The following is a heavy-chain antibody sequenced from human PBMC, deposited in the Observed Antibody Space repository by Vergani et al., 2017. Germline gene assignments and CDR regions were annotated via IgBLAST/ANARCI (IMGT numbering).Heavy chain of an antibody. Sequence: EVQLLESGGDLVQPGGSLRLSCAASGFTFIMHAMSWVRQAPGKGLEWVSTLSASYRRTHYADSVKGRFTISRDNSKDILYLQMDSLRSEDTALYYCAKYLRDSTDGLPDSWGPGTLVIVSS. J-gene: IGHJ4*02. CDR3: AKYLRDSTDGLPDS. CDR1: GFTFIMHA. D-gene: IGHD2-21*02. V-gene: IGHV3-23*01. CDR2: LSASYRRT.